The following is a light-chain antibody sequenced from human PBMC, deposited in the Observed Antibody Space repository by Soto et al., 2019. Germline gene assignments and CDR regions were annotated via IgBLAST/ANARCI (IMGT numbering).Light chain of an antibody. CDR1: QSVSSN. V-gene: IGKV3-15*01. CDR2: GAS. J-gene: IGKJ4*01. Sequence: EIVMTQSPATLSVSPGERATLSCRASQSVSSNLAWYQQKPGQAPRLLIYGASTRATGIPDRFSGSGSGTDFTLTINSLEPEDFAVYFCHQRAGWPPTFGGGTKVDIK. CDR3: HQRAGWPPT.